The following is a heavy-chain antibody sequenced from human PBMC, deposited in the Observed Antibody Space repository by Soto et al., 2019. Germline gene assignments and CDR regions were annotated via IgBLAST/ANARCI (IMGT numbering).Heavy chain of an antibody. J-gene: IGHJ4*02. Sequence: GGSLRLSCAASGFTFSSYGMHWVRKAPGKGLEWVSAIGSSGTPTYYADSVKGRFTVSRDNSKFTLFLQMNSLRVEDTAVYYCATGTNGWARLLDYRGQGTLVTVSS. D-gene: IGHD6-19*01. CDR1: GFTFSSYG. CDR3: ATGTNGWARLLDY. V-gene: IGHV3-23*01. CDR2: IGSSGTPT.